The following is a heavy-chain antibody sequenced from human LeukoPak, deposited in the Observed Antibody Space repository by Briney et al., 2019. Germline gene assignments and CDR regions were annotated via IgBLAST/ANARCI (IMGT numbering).Heavy chain of an antibody. CDR2: IRYDGSNK. J-gene: IGHJ4*02. D-gene: IGHD3-10*01. V-gene: IGHV3-30*02. CDR1: GFTFSSYG. Sequence: GGSLRLSCAASGFTFSSYGMHWVRQAPGKGLEWVAFIRYDGSNKYYADSVKGRFTISRDNSKNTLYLQMNSLRAEDTAVYYCAKIQGLLWFGELSGFFDYWGQGTLVTVSS. CDR3: AKIQGLLWFGELSGFFDY.